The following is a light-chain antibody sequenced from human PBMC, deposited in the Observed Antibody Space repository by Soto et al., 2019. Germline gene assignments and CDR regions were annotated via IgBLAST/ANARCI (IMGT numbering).Light chain of an antibody. J-gene: IGKJ2*02. CDR2: AAS. V-gene: IGKV1-8*01. CDR3: HQYYNTPRT. CDR1: QGISSY. Sequence: AIRMTQSPSSFSASTGDRVTITCRASQGISSYLAWYQQKPGKAPKLLIYAASTLQSGVPSRFSGSGSGTDFTLTISCLQSEDFATYYCHQYYNTPRTFGQGTKLEIK.